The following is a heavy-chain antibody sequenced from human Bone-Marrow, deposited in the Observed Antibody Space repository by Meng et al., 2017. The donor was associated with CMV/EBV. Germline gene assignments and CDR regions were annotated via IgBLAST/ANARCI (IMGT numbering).Heavy chain of an antibody. D-gene: IGHD3-3*01. CDR2: IYHSGST. V-gene: IGHV4-38-2*02. CDR3: ARESYDFWSGTPGVGDGMDV. Sequence: SETLSLTCTVSGYSISSGYYWGWIRQPPGKGLEWIGSIYHSGSTYYNPSLKSRVTISVDTSKNQFSLKLSSVTAADTAVYYCARESYDFWSGTPGVGDGMDVWGQGTTVTVSS. CDR1: GYSISSGYY. J-gene: IGHJ6*02.